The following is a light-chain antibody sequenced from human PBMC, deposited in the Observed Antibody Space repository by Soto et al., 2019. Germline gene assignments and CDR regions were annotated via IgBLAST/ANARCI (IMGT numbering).Light chain of an antibody. V-gene: IGLV2-14*01. CDR3: SSYSRSTTSDVV. CDR1: SDDVGGYNY. Sequence: QSALTQPASVSGSPGQSITISCTGTSDDVGGYNYVSWYQHHPGKAPQLMIYEVTNRPSGVPDRFSGSKSGNTASLTISGLQAADEADYYCSSYSRSTTSDVVFGGGTKLTVL. CDR2: EVT. J-gene: IGLJ2*01.